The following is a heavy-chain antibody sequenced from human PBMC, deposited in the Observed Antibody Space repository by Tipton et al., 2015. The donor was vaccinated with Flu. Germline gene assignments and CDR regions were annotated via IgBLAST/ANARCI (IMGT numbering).Heavy chain of an antibody. Sequence: SLRLSCAASGFTFSNAWMNWVRQAPGKGLEWVGRIKTKTDGGTTDYAAPVKGRFTISRDNSENTLYLQMNSLRAEDTAVYYCAKDLGGMYSSGANYGMDVWGQGTTVTVSS. CDR1: GFTFSNAW. V-gene: IGHV3-15*01. J-gene: IGHJ6*02. D-gene: IGHD6-19*01. CDR2: IKTKTDGGTT. CDR3: AKDLGGMYSSGANYGMDV.